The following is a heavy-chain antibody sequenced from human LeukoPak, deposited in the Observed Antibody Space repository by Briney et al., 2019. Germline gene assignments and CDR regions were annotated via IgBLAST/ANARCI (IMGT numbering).Heavy chain of an antibody. Sequence: SETLSLTCAVYGGSFSGYYWSWIRQPPGKGLEWIGEINHSGSTNYNPSLKSRVTISVDTSKNQFSLKLSSVTAADTAVYYCARSSPPNYYDSSGFSRGAFDIWGQGTMVTVSS. CDR3: ARSSPPNYYDSSGFSRGAFDI. CDR2: INHSGST. CDR1: GGSFSGYY. V-gene: IGHV4-34*01. D-gene: IGHD3-22*01. J-gene: IGHJ3*02.